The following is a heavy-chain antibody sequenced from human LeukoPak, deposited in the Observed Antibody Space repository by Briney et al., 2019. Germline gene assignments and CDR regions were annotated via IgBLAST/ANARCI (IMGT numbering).Heavy chain of an antibody. CDR2: IYTSGST. J-gene: IGHJ4*02. CDR3: ARAGSSGDPTGHRYFDY. V-gene: IGHV4-61*02. D-gene: IGHD4-17*01. CDR1: GGSISSGSYY. Sequence: SETLSLTCTVSGGSISSGSYYWSWIRQPAGKGLEWIGRIYTSGSTNYNPSLKSRVTISVDTSKNQFSLKLSSVTAADTAVYYCARAGSSGDPTGHRYFDYWGQGTLVTVSS.